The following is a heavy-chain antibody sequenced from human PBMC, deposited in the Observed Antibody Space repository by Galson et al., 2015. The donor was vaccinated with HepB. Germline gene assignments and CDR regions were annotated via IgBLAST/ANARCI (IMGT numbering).Heavy chain of an antibody. V-gene: IGHV3-11*01. CDR1: GFTFSDYY. J-gene: IGHJ4*02. Sequence: SLRLSCAASGFTFSDYYMTWIRQAPGKGLEWLSNISDSGKTIYYADSVKGRFTTSRDNAKSSLYLQMDSLRADDTAVYYCARRHFPSGRYPYFDYWGQGILVTVSS. CDR2: ISDSGKTI. D-gene: IGHD1-26*01. CDR3: ARRHFPSGRYPYFDY.